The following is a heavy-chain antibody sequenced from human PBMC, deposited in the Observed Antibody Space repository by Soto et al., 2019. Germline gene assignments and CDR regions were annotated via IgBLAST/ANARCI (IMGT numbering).Heavy chain of an antibody. J-gene: IGHJ6*02. D-gene: IGHD6-19*01. CDR2: IGVGDTRT. Sequence: GGSLRLSCAASGFSFRTYALNWVRQSPGKGLEWVSTIGVGDTRTFYADSVRGRFTISRDNPKNTLYLQMDSLRAEDTAVYFCAKVPVAGSEGLYGMDVWGQGTTVTVSS. V-gene: IGHV3-23*01. CDR1: GFSFRTYA. CDR3: AKVPVAGSEGLYGMDV.